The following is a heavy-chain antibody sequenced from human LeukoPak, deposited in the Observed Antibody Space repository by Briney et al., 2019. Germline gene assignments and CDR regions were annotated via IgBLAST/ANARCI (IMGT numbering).Heavy chain of an antibody. CDR1: GGSISSYY. CDR3: ARGPPLRGMDV. V-gene: IGHV4-59*01. CDR2: IYYSGST. Sequence: SETLSLTCAVSGGSISSYYWSWIRQPPGKGLEWIGFIYYSGSTNYNPSLKSRVTISVDTSNNQFSLKLSSVTAADTAVYYCARGPPLRGMDVWGQGTTVTVSS. J-gene: IGHJ6*02.